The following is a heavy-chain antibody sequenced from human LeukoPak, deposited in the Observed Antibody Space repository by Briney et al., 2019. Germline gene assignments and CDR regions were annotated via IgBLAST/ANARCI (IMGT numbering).Heavy chain of an antibody. CDR3: ARGYYDVLTGHPKNFDY. CDR2: IYYSGNT. CDR1: CGSISSSSNY. D-gene: IGHD3-9*01. V-gene: IGHV4-39*01. Sequence: SETLSLTCTVSCGSISSSSNYWGCIRQSPGKGLEWIGRIYYSGNTYYSPSLKSRVTISVDTSKNQFSLKLSSVTAADTAVYYCARGYYDVLTGHPKNFDYWGQGTLVTVSS. J-gene: IGHJ4*02.